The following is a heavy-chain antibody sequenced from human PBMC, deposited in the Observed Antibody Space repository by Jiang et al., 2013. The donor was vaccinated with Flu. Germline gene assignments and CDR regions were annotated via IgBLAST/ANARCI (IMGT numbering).Heavy chain of an antibody. D-gene: IGHD3-3*01. V-gene: IGHV3-48*01. CDR2: ISSSSSTI. CDR1: GFTFSSYS. CDR3: ASIPEELRFFLNWFDP. Sequence: GGLVQPGGSLRLSCAASGFTFSSYSMNWVRQAPGKGLEWVSYISSSSSTIYYADSVKGRFTISRDNAKNSLYLQMNSLRAEDTAVYYCASIPEELRFFLNWFDPWGQGTLVTVSS. J-gene: IGHJ5*02.